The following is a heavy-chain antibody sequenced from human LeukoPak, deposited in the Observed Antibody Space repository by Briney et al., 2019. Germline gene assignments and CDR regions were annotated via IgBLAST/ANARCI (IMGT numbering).Heavy chain of an antibody. CDR2: INHSGST. CDR1: GGSFSGYF. CDR3: ARVPLLWFGDSFWYFDL. D-gene: IGHD3-10*01. J-gene: IGHJ2*01. Sequence: SETLSLTCAVNGGSFSGYFWSWIRQPPGKGLEWIGEINHSGSTYYNASLKSRITISVDTSKRQFSLRMNSVTAADTAVYYCARVPLLWFGDSFWYFDLWGRGTLVTVSS. V-gene: IGHV4-34*01.